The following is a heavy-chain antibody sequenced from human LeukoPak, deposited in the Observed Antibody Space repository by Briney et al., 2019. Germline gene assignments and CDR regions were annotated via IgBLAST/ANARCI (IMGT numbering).Heavy chain of an antibody. J-gene: IGHJ4*02. V-gene: IGHV3-11*01. CDR1: GFDFSVYY. D-gene: IGHD1-26*01. CDR2: ISTNGGTI. Sequence: PGGSLRLFCAASGFDFSVYYMSWIRQAPGKGLEWISYISTNGGTIYYADSVKGRFTISRDSAKKSLYLQMHSLRAEDTAVYYCARISGSYYDYFDYWGQGTVVTVSS. CDR3: ARISGSYYDYFDY.